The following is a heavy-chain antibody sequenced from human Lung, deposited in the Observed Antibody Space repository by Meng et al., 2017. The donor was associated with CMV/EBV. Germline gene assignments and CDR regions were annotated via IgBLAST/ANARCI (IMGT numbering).Heavy chain of an antibody. CDR2: IYAGGRSA. CDR1: GFTFNNYA. J-gene: IGHJ5*02. D-gene: IGHD6-13*01. V-gene: IGHV3-23*03. Sequence: LILSCAASGFTFNNYAMNWVRQAPGKGLEWVAVIYAGGRSAYYADSVKGRFTIFRDSSKNTVYLEMNSLRAEDTALYYCAKDSTYSAWGQGTLVTVSS. CDR3: AKDSTYSA.